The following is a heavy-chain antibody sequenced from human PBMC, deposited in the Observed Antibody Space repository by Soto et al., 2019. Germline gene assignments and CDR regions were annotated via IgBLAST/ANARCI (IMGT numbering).Heavy chain of an antibody. CDR2: IYTSGST. Sequence: QVQLQESGPGLVKPSETLSLTCTVSGGSISSYYWSWIRQPAGKGLEWIGRIYTSGSTNYNPSLKSRVTISVDTSNTQFSLRLTSVTPADTAVYYCARVMEPPPLDSWGQGTLVPLPS. D-gene: IGHD1-26*01. CDR3: ARVMEPPPLDS. J-gene: IGHJ4*02. CDR1: GGSISSYY. V-gene: IGHV4-4*07.